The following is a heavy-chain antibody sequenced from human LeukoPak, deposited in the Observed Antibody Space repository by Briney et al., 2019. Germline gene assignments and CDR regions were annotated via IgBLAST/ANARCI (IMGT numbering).Heavy chain of an antibody. Sequence: PGGSLRLSCAASGFTFSSYWMHWVRQAPGKGLVWVSRIDSDGSSTIYADSVKGRFTISRDNAKNTLNLQMNSLRAEDTALYYCARSGAPTPDYWGQGTLVTVSS. CDR1: GFTFSSYW. CDR3: ARSGAPTPDY. D-gene: IGHD2-15*01. J-gene: IGHJ4*02. V-gene: IGHV3-74*01. CDR2: IDSDGSST.